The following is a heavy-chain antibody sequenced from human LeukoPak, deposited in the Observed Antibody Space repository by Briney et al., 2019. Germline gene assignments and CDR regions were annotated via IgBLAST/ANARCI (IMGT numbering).Heavy chain of an antibody. CDR3: ARDLRTSSSPSRGLYYYYYYGMDV. D-gene: IGHD6-13*01. Sequence: GGSLRLSCAASGFTFSSYAMHWVRQAPGKGLEWVAVISYDGSNKYYADSVKGRFTISRDNSKNTLYLQMNSLRAEDTAVYYCARDLRTSSSPSRGLYYYYYYGMDVWGQGTTVTVSS. CDR2: ISYDGSNK. CDR1: GFTFSSYA. J-gene: IGHJ6*02. V-gene: IGHV3-30-3*01.